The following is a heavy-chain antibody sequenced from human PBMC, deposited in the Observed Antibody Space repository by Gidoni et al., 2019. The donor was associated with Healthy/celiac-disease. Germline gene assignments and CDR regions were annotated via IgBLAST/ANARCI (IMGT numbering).Heavy chain of an antibody. CDR2: ISWNSGSI. CDR3: AKNHPDAYYYGMDV. V-gene: IGHV3-9*01. Sequence: EVQLVESGGGLVQPGRSLRLSCAASGFTFDDYAMHWVRQAPGKGLEWVSGISWNSGSIGYADSVKGRFTISRDNAKNSLYLQMNSLRAEDTALYYCAKNHPDAYYYGMDVWGQGTTVTVSS. J-gene: IGHJ6*02. CDR1: GFTFDDYA.